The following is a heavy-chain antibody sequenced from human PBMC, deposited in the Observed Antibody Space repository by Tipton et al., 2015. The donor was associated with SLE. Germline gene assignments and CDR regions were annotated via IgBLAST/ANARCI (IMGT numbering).Heavy chain of an antibody. D-gene: IGHD6-19*01. J-gene: IGHJ3*02. CDR1: GGAISTFY. CDR3: ARCGWVDAFDI. CDR2: IYSSGRT. V-gene: IGHV4-4*07. Sequence: TLSLTCTVSGGAISTFYWSWIRQSAGKGLEWIGRIYSSGRTNYNPSLKSRVTMSVDTSRKQFSLKLTSVTAADTAVYYCARCGWVDAFDIWGQGTMVIVSS.